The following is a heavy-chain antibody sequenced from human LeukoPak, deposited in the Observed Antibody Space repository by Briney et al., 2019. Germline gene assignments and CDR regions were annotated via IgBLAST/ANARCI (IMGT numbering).Heavy chain of an antibody. CDR3: AKEYCSNSVCHSLDY. J-gene: IGHJ4*02. CDR2: ISYDGSNR. Sequence: GGSLRLSCAASGFTFSSSGMHWVRQAPGKGLEWVAVISYDGSNRYYADSVKGRFTFSRDNSKNTLYLQMNSLRAEDTAVYYCAKEYCSNSVCHSLDYWGQGTLVTVSS. D-gene: IGHD2-8*01. CDR1: GFTFSSSG. V-gene: IGHV3-30*18.